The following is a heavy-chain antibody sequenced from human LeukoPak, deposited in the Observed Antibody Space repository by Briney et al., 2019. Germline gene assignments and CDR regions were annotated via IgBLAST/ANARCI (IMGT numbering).Heavy chain of an antibody. CDR3: ARDLGTSGLYTFDH. Sequence: SQTLSLTCAISGDTVSSNNAAWNWIRQSPSRGLEWLVRTYYRSKWYIDYVVSMKGRITINPDTSKKQFSLQLNSVTPEYTAVYYCARDLGTSGLYTFDHWGQGTLVTVSS. CDR2: TYYRSKWYI. CDR1: GDTVSSNNAA. V-gene: IGHV6-1*01. J-gene: IGHJ4*02. D-gene: IGHD6-19*01.